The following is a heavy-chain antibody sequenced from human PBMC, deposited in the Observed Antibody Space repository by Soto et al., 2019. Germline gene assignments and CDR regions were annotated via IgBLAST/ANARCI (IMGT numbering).Heavy chain of an antibody. CDR1: GGTFSSYA. V-gene: IGHV1-69*13. J-gene: IGHJ4*02. D-gene: IGHD5-18*01. CDR2: IIPIFGTA. CDR3: ASALRGYSYAY. Sequence: VASVKVSCKASGGTFSSYAISWVRQAPGQGLEWMGGIIPIFGTANYAQKFQGRVTITADESTSTAYMELSSLRSEDTAVYYCASALRGYSYAYWGQGTLVTVSS.